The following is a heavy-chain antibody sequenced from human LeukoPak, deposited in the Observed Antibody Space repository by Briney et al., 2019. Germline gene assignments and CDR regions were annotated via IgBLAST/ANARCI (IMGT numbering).Heavy chain of an antibody. CDR3: ARGRWGDFRSGPPYYFDY. V-gene: IGHV4-34*01. CDR2: INHSGST. CDR1: GGSFSGYY. Sequence: SETLSLTCAVYGGSFSGYYWSWIRQPPGKGLEWIGEINHSGSTNYNPSLKSRVTISVDTSKNQFSLRLSSVTAADTAVYYCARGRWGDFRSGPPYYFDYWGQGTLVTVSS. J-gene: IGHJ4*02. D-gene: IGHD3-3*01.